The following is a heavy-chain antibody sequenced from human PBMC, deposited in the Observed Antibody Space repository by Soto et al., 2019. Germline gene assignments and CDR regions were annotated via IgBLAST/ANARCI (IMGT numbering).Heavy chain of an antibody. V-gene: IGHV3-23*01. CDR1: GFTFSRHA. CDR3: ATYLKDFYFYYYMDV. CDR2: IIASGGNT. D-gene: IGHD2-21*01. J-gene: IGHJ6*03. Sequence: GGSLRLSCAASGFTFSRHAMGWVRQAPGQGLEWVSAIIASGGNTYIAESMKGRFTISRDNSKNMLYLQMDSLRAEDTAVYYCATYLKDFYFYYYMDVWGKGTTVTVSS.